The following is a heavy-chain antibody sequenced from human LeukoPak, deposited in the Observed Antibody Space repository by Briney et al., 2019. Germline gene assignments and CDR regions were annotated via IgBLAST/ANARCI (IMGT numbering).Heavy chain of an antibody. D-gene: IGHD4-23*01. CDR2: ISSSSSTI. CDR3: ARSPTVDAAFDI. CDR1: GFMFSSYS. V-gene: IGHV3-48*02. Sequence: PGGSLRLSCAASGFMFSSYSMNWVRQVPGKGLEWISYISSSSSTIQYADSVKGRFTISRDNAKNSVYLQMNSLRDEDTAVYYCARSPTVDAAFDIWGQGTMVTVSS. J-gene: IGHJ3*02.